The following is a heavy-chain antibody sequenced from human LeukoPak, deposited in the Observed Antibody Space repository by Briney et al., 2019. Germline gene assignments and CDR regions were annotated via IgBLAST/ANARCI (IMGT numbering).Heavy chain of an antibody. CDR3: ARAFSYYDSSGYKNWFDP. Sequence: ASVKVSCKASGGTFSSYAISWVRQAPGQGLEWMGGIIPIFGTANYAQKFQGRVTITADKSTSTAYMELSSLRSEDTAVYYCARAFSYYDSSGYKNWFDPWGQGTLVTVSS. J-gene: IGHJ5*02. V-gene: IGHV1-69*06. CDR2: IIPIFGTA. D-gene: IGHD3-22*01. CDR1: GGTFSSYA.